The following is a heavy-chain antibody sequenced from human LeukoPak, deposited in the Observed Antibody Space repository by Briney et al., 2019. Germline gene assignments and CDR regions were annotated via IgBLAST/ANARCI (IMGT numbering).Heavy chain of an antibody. CDR2: IIPIFGTA. V-gene: IGHV1-69*13. Sequence: ASVKVSCKASGGTFSSYAISWVRQAPGQGLEWMGGIIPIFGTANYAQKFQGRVTITADESTSTAYMELSSLRSEDTAVYYCARDEILDGSGSLLPNDYWGQGTLVTVSS. D-gene: IGHD3-10*01. J-gene: IGHJ4*02. CDR1: GGTFSSYA. CDR3: ARDEILDGSGSLLPNDY.